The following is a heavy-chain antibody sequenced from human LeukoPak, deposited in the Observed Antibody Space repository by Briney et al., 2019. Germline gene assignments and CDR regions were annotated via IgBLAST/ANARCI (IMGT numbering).Heavy chain of an antibody. CDR1: GFTFSSYW. CDR2: IKQDGSEK. Sequence: GGSLRLSCAASGFTFSSYWMSWVRQAPGKGLEWVANIKQDGSEKYYVDSVKGRFTISRDNAKNSLYLQMNSLRAEDTAVYYCARDTRYNWTDVPWFDPWGQGTLVTVSS. V-gene: IGHV3-7*01. CDR3: ARDTRYNWTDVPWFDP. D-gene: IGHD1-1*01. J-gene: IGHJ5*02.